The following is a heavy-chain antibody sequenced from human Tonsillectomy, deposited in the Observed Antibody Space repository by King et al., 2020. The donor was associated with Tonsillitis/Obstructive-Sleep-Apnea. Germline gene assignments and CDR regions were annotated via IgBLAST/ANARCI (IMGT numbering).Heavy chain of an antibody. Sequence: VQLVESGGGLVQPGGSLRLSCAASGFTFSSYSMNWVRQAPGKGLEWVSYISSDLTTIYYADSVRGRFTISRDNAQNSVYLQMNSLRDEDTAVYYCVSESCSGGICSSDYWGQGTLVTVSS. CDR2: ISSDLTTI. V-gene: IGHV3-48*02. J-gene: IGHJ4*02. CDR3: VSESCSGGICSSDY. D-gene: IGHD2-8*02. CDR1: GFTFSSYS.